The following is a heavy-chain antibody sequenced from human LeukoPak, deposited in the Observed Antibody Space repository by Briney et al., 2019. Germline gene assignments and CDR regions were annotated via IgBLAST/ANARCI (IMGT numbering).Heavy chain of an antibody. J-gene: IGHJ4*02. CDR1: GYSLSIGYY. CDR2: MYRSGYT. D-gene: IGHD3-9*01. V-gene: IGHV4-38-2*01. CDR3: ARRLDSWSFDS. Sequence: PSETPSLTCAVSGYSLSIGYYWGWIRQPPGKGLEWIGNMYRSGYTYYNPSLKSRLTISVDTSKNQFSLKLSSVTAADTAVYYCARRLDSWSFDSWGQGTLVTVSS.